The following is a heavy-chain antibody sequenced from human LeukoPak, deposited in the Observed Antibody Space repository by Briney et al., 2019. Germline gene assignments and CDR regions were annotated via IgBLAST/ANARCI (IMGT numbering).Heavy chain of an antibody. CDR2: IWYDGSNK. V-gene: IGHV3-33*01. J-gene: IGHJ4*02. D-gene: IGHD6-19*01. Sequence: GGSLRLSCAASGFTFSSYGMHWVRQAPGKGLEWVAVIWYDGSNKYYADSVKGRFTISRDNSKNTLYLQMNSLRAEDTAVYYCARGHFGSGWYYFDYWGQGALVTVSS. CDR3: ARGHFGSGWYYFDY. CDR1: GFTFSSYG.